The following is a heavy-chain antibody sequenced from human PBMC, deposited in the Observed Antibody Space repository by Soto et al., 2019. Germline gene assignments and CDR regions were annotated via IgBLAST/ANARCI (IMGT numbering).Heavy chain of an antibody. V-gene: IGHV3-30*18. J-gene: IGHJ4*02. CDR3: AKGGGSWYRNSYFDY. CDR2: ISYDGSNK. CDR1: GFTFSSYG. D-gene: IGHD6-13*01. Sequence: QVQLVESGGGVVQPGRSLRLSCAASGFTFSSYGMHWVRQAPGKGLEWVAVISYDGSNKYYADSVKGRFTTSRDNSKNTLYLQMNSLRDEDTGVYYCAKGGGSWYRNSYFDYWGQGTLVTVSS.